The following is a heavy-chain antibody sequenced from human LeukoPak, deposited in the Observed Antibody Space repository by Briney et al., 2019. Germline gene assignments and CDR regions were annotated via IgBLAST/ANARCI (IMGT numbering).Heavy chain of an antibody. CDR1: GFTFSSYW. J-gene: IGHJ3*02. D-gene: IGHD3-22*01. CDR3: AREGITMIVVDGAFDI. V-gene: IGHV3-7*01. CDR2: IKQDGSEK. Sequence: PGGSLRLSCAASGFTFSSYWMSWVRQAPGKGLEWVANIKQDGSEKYYVDSVKGRFTIFRDNAKNSLYLQMNSLRAEDTAVYYCAREGITMIVVDGAFDIWGQGTMVTVSS.